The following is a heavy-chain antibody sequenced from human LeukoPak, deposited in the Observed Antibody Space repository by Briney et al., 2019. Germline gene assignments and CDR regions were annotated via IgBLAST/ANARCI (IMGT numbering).Heavy chain of an antibody. Sequence: GRSLRLSCAASGFTFSSYGMHWVRQAPGKGLEWVAVIWYDGSNKYYADSVKDRFTISRDNSKNTLYLQMNSLRAEDTAVYYCASVEYSSSSGYYYYYGMDVWGQGTTVTVSS. CDR3: ASVEYSSSSGYYYYYGMDV. J-gene: IGHJ6*02. CDR1: GFTFSSYG. CDR2: IWYDGSNK. D-gene: IGHD6-6*01. V-gene: IGHV3-33*01.